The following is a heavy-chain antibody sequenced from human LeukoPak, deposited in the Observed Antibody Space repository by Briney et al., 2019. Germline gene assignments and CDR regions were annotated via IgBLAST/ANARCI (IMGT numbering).Heavy chain of an antibody. CDR1: GGSISSSSYY. CDR2: IYYSGST. CDR3: ARYSYDILTGYPKGWFDP. D-gene: IGHD3-9*01. J-gene: IGHJ5*02. V-gene: IGHV4-39*07. Sequence: SETLSLTCTVSGGSISSSSYYWGWIRQPPGKGLEWIGSIYYSGSTYYNPSLKSRVTISVDTSKNQFSLKLSSVTAADTAVYYCARYSYDILTGYPKGWFDPWGQGTLVTVSS.